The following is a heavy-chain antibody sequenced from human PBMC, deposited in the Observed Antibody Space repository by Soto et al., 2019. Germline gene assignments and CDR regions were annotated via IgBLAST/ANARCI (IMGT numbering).Heavy chain of an antibody. J-gene: IGHJ5*02. CDR3: ARTYDSSGQVSHYFDP. CDR1: GYTFTAYY. V-gene: IGHV1-2*02. D-gene: IGHD3-22*01. CDR2: INPNSGGT. Sequence: GASVKVSCKPSGYTFTAYYLHWLRQAPGQGLEWMGWINPNSGGTNYAQRFQGRVTLTRDTSISTAYMELSGLRSDDTAVYYCARTYDSSGQVSHYFDPWGQGTLVTVSS.